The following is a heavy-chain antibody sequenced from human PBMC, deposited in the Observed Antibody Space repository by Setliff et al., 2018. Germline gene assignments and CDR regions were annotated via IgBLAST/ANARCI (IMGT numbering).Heavy chain of an antibody. J-gene: IGHJ4*02. V-gene: IGHV4-34*01. CDR3: ARGSRKEYSSSWYLFDY. D-gene: IGHD6-13*01. CDR1: GGSFSTYY. Sequence: LSLTCAVYGGSFSTYYWIWIRQPPGKGLEWIGEINHSGSTNYNPSLKSRVTISVDTSKNQFSLKLSSVTAADTAVYYCARGSRKEYSSSWYLFDYWGQGTLVTVSS. CDR2: INHSGST.